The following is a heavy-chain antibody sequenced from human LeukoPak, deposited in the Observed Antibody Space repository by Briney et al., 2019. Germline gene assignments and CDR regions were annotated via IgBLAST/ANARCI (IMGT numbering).Heavy chain of an antibody. Sequence: SETLSLTCTVSDDSINTFYWSWIRQPPGKGLEWIGYIYYNGNTKYNPSLKSRVTISIDTSKNQFSLKLNSVTAADTAVYYCARSRGYSGQLTFDPWGQGTLLIVSS. J-gene: IGHJ5*02. CDR1: DDSINTFY. CDR2: IYYNGNT. D-gene: IGHD5-12*01. CDR3: ARSRGYSGQLTFDP. V-gene: IGHV4-59*08.